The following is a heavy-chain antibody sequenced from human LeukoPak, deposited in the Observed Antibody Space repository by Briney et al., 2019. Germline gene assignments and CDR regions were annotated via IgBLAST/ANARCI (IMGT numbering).Heavy chain of an antibody. V-gene: IGHV4-61*02. CDR2: VSARGRA. Sequence: SETLSLTCTVSDYSISSENYYWSCIRQPAGKGLECVGRVSARGRAYYNPSLKSRVTISMDTSKNHLSLKLSSVTAADTATYYCVRENCARDCYFAFEIWGQGTTVIVSS. CDR1: DYSISSENYY. CDR3: VRENCARDCYFAFEI. D-gene: IGHD2-21*01. J-gene: IGHJ3*02.